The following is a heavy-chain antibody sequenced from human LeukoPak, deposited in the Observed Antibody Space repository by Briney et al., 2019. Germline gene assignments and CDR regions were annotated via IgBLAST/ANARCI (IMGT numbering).Heavy chain of an antibody. CDR2: IDPSDSYT. Sequence: GESLKISCKGSGYRFTSYWISWVRPMPGKGLEWMGRIDPSDSYTKYSPSFQGHVTISADKSISTAYLQWSSLKASDTAMYYCARHLGRCSGGSCYSLPTVDYWGQGTLVTVSS. CDR3: ARHLGRCSGGSCYSLPTVDY. CDR1: GYRFTSYW. V-gene: IGHV5-10-1*01. D-gene: IGHD2-15*01. J-gene: IGHJ4*02.